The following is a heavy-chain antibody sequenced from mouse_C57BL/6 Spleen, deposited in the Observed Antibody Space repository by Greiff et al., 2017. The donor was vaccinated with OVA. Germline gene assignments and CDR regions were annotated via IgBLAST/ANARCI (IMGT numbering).Heavy chain of an antibody. CDR1: GYPFTGYW. J-gene: IGHJ3*01. Sequence: VQLQQSGAELMKPGASVKLSCKATGYPFTGYWIEWVKPRPGHGLEWIGEILTGSGCNNYNEKFKGKATFTADTSSNTAYMQLSSLTTEDSAIYYCARRDYYGSSFSAWFAYWGQGTLVTVSA. CDR2: ILTGSGCN. CDR3: ARRDYYGSSFSAWFAY. D-gene: IGHD1-1*01. V-gene: IGHV1-9*01.